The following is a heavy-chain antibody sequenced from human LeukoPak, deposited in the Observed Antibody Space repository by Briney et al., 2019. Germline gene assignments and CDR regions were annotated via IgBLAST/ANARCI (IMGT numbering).Heavy chain of an antibody. V-gene: IGHV3-30*02. Sequence: GGSLRLSCAASGFTFSSYGMHWVRQAPGKGLEWVAFIRYDGSNKYYADSVKGRFTISRDNSKNTLYLQMNSLRAEDTAVYYCTGGANVAAGRANWFDPWGQGTLVTVSS. J-gene: IGHJ5*02. CDR1: GFTFSSYG. D-gene: IGHD6-13*01. CDR2: IRYDGSNK. CDR3: TGGANVAAGRANWFDP.